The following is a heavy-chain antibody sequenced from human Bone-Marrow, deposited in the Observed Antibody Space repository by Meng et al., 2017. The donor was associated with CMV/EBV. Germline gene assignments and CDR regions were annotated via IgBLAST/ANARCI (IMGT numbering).Heavy chain of an antibody. V-gene: IGHV3-7*01. J-gene: IGHJ6*02. D-gene: IGHD2-2*01. Sequence: GGSLRLPCAASGFTFSSYWMSWVRQAPGKGLEWVANIKQDGSEKYYVDSVKGRFTISRDNAKNSLYLQMNSLRAEDTAVYYCARDGGPVPAAYYYYYGMDVWGQGTTVTVSS. CDR1: GFTFSSYW. CDR2: IKQDGSEK. CDR3: ARDGGPVPAAYYYYYGMDV.